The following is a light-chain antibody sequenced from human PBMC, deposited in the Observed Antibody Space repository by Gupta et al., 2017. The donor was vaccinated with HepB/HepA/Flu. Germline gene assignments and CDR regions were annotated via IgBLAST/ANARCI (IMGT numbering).Light chain of an antibody. CDR3: AAWDDSLNGRVV. CDR2: RNN. V-gene: IGLV1-47*01. CDR1: RSNIGSNY. Sequence: QSVLTQPPSASGTPGQRVTISCSGSRSNIGSNYVYWYQQLPGTAPKLLIYRNNQRPSGVPDRFSGSKSGTSASRAISGLRSEDEAHYYCAAWDDSLNGRVVFGGGTNLTVL. J-gene: IGLJ2*01.